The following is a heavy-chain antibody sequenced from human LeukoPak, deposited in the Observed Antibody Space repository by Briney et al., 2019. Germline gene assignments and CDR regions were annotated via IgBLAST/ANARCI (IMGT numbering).Heavy chain of an antibody. D-gene: IGHD6-19*01. CDR3: ARGSGSGWPLDR. CDR2: MYAGGTT. V-gene: IGHV3-53*01. J-gene: IGHJ5*02. CDR1: GVIVSRNF. Sequence: GGSLRLSCAASGVIVSRNFMSWVRQAPGKGLQWVAIMYAGGTTDYSDSARGRFHISRDSSNNTLSLQINSLRAEDMAVYYCARGSGSGWPLDRWGQGALVTVSS.